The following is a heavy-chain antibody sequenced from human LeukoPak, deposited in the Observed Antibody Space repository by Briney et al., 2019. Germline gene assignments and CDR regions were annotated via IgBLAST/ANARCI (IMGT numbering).Heavy chain of an antibody. Sequence: PSETLSLTCAVYGGSFSSYYWSWIRQPPGEGLEWIGEINHSGNTYYNPTLKSRVTISVDTSENQFSLELNSVTAADTAVYYCASSTGYYDSSGYYKNRKFDYWGQGTLVTVSS. J-gene: IGHJ4*02. CDR1: GGSFSSYY. CDR3: ASSTGYYDSSGYYKNRKFDY. D-gene: IGHD3-22*01. V-gene: IGHV4-34*01. CDR2: INHSGNT.